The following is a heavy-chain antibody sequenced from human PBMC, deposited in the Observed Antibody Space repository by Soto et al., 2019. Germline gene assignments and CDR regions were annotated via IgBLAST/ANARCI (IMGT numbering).Heavy chain of an antibody. CDR3: ARGPYNFWSRLYGLDV. V-gene: IGHV1-18*01. Sequence: GASVKVSCKASGYTFTSYGISWVRQAPGQGLEWMGWISAYNGNTNYAQKLQGRVTMTTDTSTSTAYMELRSLRSDDTAVYYCARGPYNFWSRLYGLDVWGQGTTVTVSS. CDR2: ISAYNGNT. D-gene: IGHD3-3*01. J-gene: IGHJ6*02. CDR1: GYTFTSYG.